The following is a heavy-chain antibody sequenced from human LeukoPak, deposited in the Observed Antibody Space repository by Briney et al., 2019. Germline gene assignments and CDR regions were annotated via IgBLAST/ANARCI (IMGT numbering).Heavy chain of an antibody. V-gene: IGHV1-2*02. CDR1: GYTFTGYY. CDR2: INPNSGGT. CDR3: ARVGDADYDFWSGLILDQDSPPNWFDP. Sequence: ASVKVSCKASGYTFTGYYMHWVRQAPGQGLEWMGWINPNSGGTNYAQKFQGRVTMTRDTSISTAYMELSRLRSDDTAVYYCARVGDADYDFWSGLILDQDSPPNWFDPWGQGTLVTVSS. D-gene: IGHD3-3*01. J-gene: IGHJ5*02.